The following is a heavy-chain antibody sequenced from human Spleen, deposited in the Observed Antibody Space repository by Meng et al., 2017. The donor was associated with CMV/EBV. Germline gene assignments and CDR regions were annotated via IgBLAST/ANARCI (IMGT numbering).Heavy chain of an antibody. CDR2: INPDSGRT. Sequence: SCKPSGYTFPTYYMHWVRQAPGQGLEWMGRINPDSGRTNYAQNFQGRVSMTRDTSIRTAYMELSSLKSDDTAVYYCARGGSDYGFEYWGQGSLVTVSS. J-gene: IGHJ1*01. D-gene: IGHD5-12*01. CDR1: GYTFPTYY. CDR3: ARGGSDYGFEY. V-gene: IGHV1-2*06.